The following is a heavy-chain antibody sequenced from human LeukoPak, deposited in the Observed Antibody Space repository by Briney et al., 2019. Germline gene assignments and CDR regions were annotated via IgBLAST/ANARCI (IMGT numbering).Heavy chain of an antibody. CDR3: ARNRWFGESFYMDV. CDR1: GGSISTFY. J-gene: IGHJ6*03. V-gene: IGHV4-4*07. CDR2: IYTRGNT. D-gene: IGHD3-10*01. Sequence: PSETLSLTCTASGGSISTFYWSWIRQPAGKGLEWIGRIYTRGNTNYSPSLKSRVTMSIDASKNQFSLRLSSVTAADTAVYYCARNRWFGESFYMDVWGKGTTVTISS.